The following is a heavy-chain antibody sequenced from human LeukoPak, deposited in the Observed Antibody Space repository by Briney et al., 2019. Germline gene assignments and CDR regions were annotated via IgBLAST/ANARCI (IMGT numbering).Heavy chain of an antibody. CDR1: GGSISSGDYY. J-gene: IGHJ4*02. D-gene: IGHD3-3*01. V-gene: IGHV4-30-4*08. CDR2: IYYSGST. CDR3: ARGLYDFWSGYSVLDY. Sequence: SETLSLTCTVSGGSISSGDYYWSWIRQPPGKGLEWIGYIYYSGSTYYNPSLKSRVTISVDTSKNQFSLKLSSVTAADTAVYYCARGLYDFWSGYSVLDYWGQGTLVTVSS.